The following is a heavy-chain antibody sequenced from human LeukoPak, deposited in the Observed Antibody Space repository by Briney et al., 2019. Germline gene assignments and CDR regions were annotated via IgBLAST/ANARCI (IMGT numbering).Heavy chain of an antibody. CDR1: GFTVSSNY. V-gene: IGHV3-66*01. J-gene: IGHJ4*02. CDR2: IYSGGST. Sequence: GGSLRLSCAASGFTVSSNYMSRVRQAPGKGLEWVSVIYSGGSTYYADSVKGRFTISRDNSKNTLYLQMNSLRAEDTAVYYCARVAYYYDSSGRPEYYFDYWGQGTLVTVSS. CDR3: ARVAYYYDSSGRPEYYFDY. D-gene: IGHD3-22*01.